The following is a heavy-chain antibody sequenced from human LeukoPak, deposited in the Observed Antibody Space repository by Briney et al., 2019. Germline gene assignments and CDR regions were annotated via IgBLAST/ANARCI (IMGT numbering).Heavy chain of an antibody. D-gene: IGHD3-3*01. V-gene: IGHV3-30-3*01. J-gene: IGHJ6*02. Sequence: GRSLRLSCAASGFTFSSYAMHWVRQAPGKGLEWVAVISYDGSNKYYADSVKGRFTISRDNCKNTLYLQMNSLRAEDTAVYYCASDYDFWSGSHYYYYYGMDVWGQGTTVTVSS. CDR2: ISYDGSNK. CDR1: GFTFSSYA. CDR3: ASDYDFWSGSHYYYYYGMDV.